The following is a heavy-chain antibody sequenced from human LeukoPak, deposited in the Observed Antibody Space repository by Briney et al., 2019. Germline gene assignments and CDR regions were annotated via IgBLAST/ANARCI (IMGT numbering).Heavy chain of an antibody. J-gene: IGHJ6*02. V-gene: IGHV3-33*01. Sequence: GQSLRLSCAASGFTFSSYGMHWVRHAPGKGLEWVAVIWYDGSNKYYADSVKGRFTISRDNSKNTLYLQMNSLRAEDTAVYYCARDPRDGYNGYYYYYGMDVWGQGTTVTASS. CDR2: IWYDGSNK. D-gene: IGHD5-24*01. CDR3: ARDPRDGYNGYYYYYGMDV. CDR1: GFTFSSYG.